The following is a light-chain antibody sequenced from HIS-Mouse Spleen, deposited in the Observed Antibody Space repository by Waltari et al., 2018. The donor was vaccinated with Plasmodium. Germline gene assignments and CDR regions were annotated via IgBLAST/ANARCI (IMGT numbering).Light chain of an antibody. J-gene: IGLJ3*02. Sequence: SYELTQPPSVSVSPGQTARITCSGDALPKKYDYWYQQKSGHAPVLVIYEDSKRPSGMPERVACASSGTMASWTISGAQVEDEADYYCYSTDSSGNHRVFGGGTKLTVL. V-gene: IGLV3-10*01. CDR1: ALPKKY. CDR3: YSTDSSGNHRV. CDR2: EDS.